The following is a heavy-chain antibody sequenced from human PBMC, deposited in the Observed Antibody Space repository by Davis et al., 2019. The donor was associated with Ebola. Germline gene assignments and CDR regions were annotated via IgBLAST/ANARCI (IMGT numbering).Heavy chain of an antibody. J-gene: IGHJ4*02. V-gene: IGHV4-38-2*01. CDR2: RYHGTDA. CDR3: VNDGGHGGDSDY. D-gene: IGHD4-23*01. CDR1: GYSIGSGYH. Sequence: PSETLSLTCAVSGYSIGSGYHWGWIRQPPGRGLEWIGNRYHGTDASYNPALRSRVTISLDTSKNQFSLTLNSVTAADTAVYYCVNDGGHGGDSDYWGQGILVTVSS.